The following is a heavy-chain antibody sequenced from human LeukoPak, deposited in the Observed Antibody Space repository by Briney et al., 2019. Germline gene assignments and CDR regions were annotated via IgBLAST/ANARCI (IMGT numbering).Heavy chain of an antibody. Sequence: YDGSNKYYADSVKGRFTISRDNSKNTLYLQMNSLRAEDTAVYYCAKDRDDFWSGYRYYFDYWGQGTLVTVSS. D-gene: IGHD3-3*01. CDR3: AKDRDDFWSGYRYYFDY. V-gene: IGHV3-30*01. CDR2: YDGSNK. J-gene: IGHJ4*02.